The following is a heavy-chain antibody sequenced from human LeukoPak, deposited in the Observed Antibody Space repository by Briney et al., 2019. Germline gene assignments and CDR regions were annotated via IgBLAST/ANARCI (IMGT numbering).Heavy chain of an antibody. CDR3: ARGRHVLRYIDWLVWFDP. J-gene: IGHJ5*02. Sequence: PGGSLRLSCAASGFTFSSYSMNWVRQAPGKGLEWVSYISSSSSTIYYADSVKGRFTISRDNAKNSLYLQMNSLRAEDTAVYYCARGRHVLRYIDWLVWFDPWGQGTLVTVSS. CDR2: ISSSSSTI. D-gene: IGHD3-9*01. V-gene: IGHV3-48*01. CDR1: GFTFSSYS.